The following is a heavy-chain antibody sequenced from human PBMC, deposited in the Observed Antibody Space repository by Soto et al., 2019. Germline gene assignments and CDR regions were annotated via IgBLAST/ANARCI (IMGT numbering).Heavy chain of an antibody. D-gene: IGHD3-22*01. J-gene: IGHJ6*02. V-gene: IGHV1-18*01. CDR3: VKDRDSNSWPSRDV. CDR2: ISPKSGSI. CDR1: GYTFTRNG. Sequence: ASVKVSCKTSGYTFTRNGISRVRQAPGQGLEWMGWISPKSGSIKYAQKFQGRVIMTTDTSTSTAYMEVRSLRSDDTAVYYCVKDRDSNSWPSRDVWGPGTTVTVSS.